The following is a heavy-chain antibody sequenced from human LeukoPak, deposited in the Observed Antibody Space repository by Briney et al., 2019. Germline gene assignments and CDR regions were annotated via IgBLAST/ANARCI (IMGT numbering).Heavy chain of an antibody. CDR3: AREYSSGWSIYHYYYGMDV. V-gene: IGHV3-7*01. CDR1: GFIFSNAW. Sequence: GGSLRLSCAASGFIFSNAWMTWVRQAPGKGLEWVANIKQDGTEKYYVDSVKGRFTISRDNAKKSMDLQMNSLRAEDTAVYYCAREYSSGWSIYHYYYGMDVWGQGTTVTVSS. D-gene: IGHD6-19*01. J-gene: IGHJ6*02. CDR2: IKQDGTEK.